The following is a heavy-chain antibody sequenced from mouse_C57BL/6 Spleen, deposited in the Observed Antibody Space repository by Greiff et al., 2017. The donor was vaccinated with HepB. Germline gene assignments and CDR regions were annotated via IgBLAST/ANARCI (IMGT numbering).Heavy chain of an antibody. Sequence: QVQLQQPGAELVKPGASVKMSCKASGYTFTSYWITWVKQRPGQGLEWIGRIDPNSGGTKYNEKFKSKATLTVDKPSSTAYMQLSSLTSEDSAVYYCARSVTAQATYYYAMDYWGQGTSVTVSS. V-gene: IGHV1-72*01. CDR1: GYTFTSYW. J-gene: IGHJ4*01. D-gene: IGHD3-2*02. CDR2: IDPNSGGT. CDR3: ARSVTAQATYYYAMDY.